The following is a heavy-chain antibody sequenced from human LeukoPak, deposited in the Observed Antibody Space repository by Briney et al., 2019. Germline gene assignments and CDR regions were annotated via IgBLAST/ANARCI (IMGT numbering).Heavy chain of an antibody. CDR2: ISRAGDRT. CDR1: GFIFSSYD. J-gene: IGHJ4*02. Sequence: GGSLRLSCVGSGFIFSSYDMGWVRQAPGKGLEWVSSISRAGDRTYYEDSVKGRFTISRDNSRNAMYLQMNSLRAEDTAVYYCAKEGTASKPSDLDYWGQGTLVTVSS. D-gene: IGHD1/OR15-1a*01. V-gene: IGHV3-23*01. CDR3: AKEGTASKPSDLDY.